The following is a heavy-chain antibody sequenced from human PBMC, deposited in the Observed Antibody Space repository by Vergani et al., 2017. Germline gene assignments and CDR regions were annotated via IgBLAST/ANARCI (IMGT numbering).Heavy chain of an antibody. Sequence: QVQLVESGGGVVQPGRSLRLSCAASGFTFSSYGMHWVRQAPGKGLEWVAVISYDGSNKYYADSVKGRFTISRDNSKNTLYLQMNRLRAEDTAVYYCAKDAGGQQLVLGYWGQGTLVTVSS. D-gene: IGHD6-13*01. J-gene: IGHJ4*02. CDR1: GFTFSSYG. CDR3: AKDAGGQQLVLGY. V-gene: IGHV3-30*18. CDR2: ISYDGSNK.